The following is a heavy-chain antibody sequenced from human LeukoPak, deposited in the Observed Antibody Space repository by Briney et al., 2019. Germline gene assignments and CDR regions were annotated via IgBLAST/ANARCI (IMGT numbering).Heavy chain of an antibody. CDR3: AAHRYNYGDYGAFDI. V-gene: IGHV4-39*07. J-gene: IGHJ3*02. CDR2: INHSGST. Sequence: PSETLSLTCTVSGGSISSRSHSWGWIRQPPGKGLEWIGEINHSGSTNYNPSLKSRVTISVDTSKNQFSLKLSSVTAADTAVYYCAAHRYNYGDYGAFDIWGQGTMVTVSS. CDR1: GGSISSRSHS. D-gene: IGHD4-17*01.